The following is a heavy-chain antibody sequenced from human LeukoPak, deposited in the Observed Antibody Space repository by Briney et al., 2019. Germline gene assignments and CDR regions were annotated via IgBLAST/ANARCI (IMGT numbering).Heavy chain of an antibody. D-gene: IGHD5-18*01. CDR3: ARGAFFTWRQLGYYFDY. CDR2: IYSDNT. J-gene: IGHJ4*02. Sequence: GGSLRLSCTVSGFTVSSNSMSWVRQAPGKGLEWVSFIYSDNTHYSDSVKGRFTISRDSSKNTVYVQMNSLRVEDTAVYNCARGAFFTWRQLGYYFDYWGQGTLVTVSS. CDR1: GFTVSSNS. V-gene: IGHV3-53*01.